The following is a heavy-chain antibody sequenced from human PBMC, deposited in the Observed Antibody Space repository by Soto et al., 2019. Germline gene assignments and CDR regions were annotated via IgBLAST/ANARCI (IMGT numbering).Heavy chain of an antibody. V-gene: IGHV1-18*01. Sequence: QVLLVQSGPAIKKPGASVKVSCTASGYTFNTYGITWVRPAPGQGLEWMGWINPYNGNTKFAQKLQDRVTMTTATSTSTAYMELASLRSDDTAVYYCARGCIAVTTHLGYWGQGTLVTVSS. D-gene: IGHD4-17*01. CDR3: ARGCIAVTTHLGY. CDR1: GYTFNTYG. J-gene: IGHJ4*02. CDR2: INPYNGNT.